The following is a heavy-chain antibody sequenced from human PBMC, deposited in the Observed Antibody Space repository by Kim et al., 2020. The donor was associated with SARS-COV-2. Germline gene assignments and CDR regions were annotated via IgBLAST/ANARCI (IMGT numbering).Heavy chain of an antibody. CDR2: ISHSGST. V-gene: IGHV4-34*01. CDR3: TRVLWNDDNY. J-gene: IGHJ4*02. Sequence: SETLSLTCAVYTGSFSGYYWTWIRQPPGKGLEWIGEISHSGSTNYNPSLKSRVTMSVDTSKNQFSLKLSSVTAADAGVYYCTRVLWNDDNYWGQGTLGTV. CDR1: TGSFSGYY. D-gene: IGHD1-1*01.